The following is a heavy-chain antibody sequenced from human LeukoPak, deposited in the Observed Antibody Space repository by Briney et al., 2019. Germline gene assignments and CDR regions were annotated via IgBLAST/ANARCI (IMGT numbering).Heavy chain of an antibody. CDR3: ARIAVAGINFDY. Sequence: SETLSLTCTVSGSSTSSYYWSWIRQPPGKGLEWIGYIYYSGSTNYNPSLKSRVTISVDKSRNQFSLKLTSVTAADTAVFYCARIAVAGINFDYWGQGTLVTVSS. D-gene: IGHD6-19*01. CDR1: GSSTSSYY. CDR2: IYYSGST. V-gene: IGHV4-59*01. J-gene: IGHJ4*02.